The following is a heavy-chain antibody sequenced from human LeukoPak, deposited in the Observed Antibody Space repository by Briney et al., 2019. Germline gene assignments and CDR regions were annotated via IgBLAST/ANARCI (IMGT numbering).Heavy chain of an antibody. J-gene: IGHJ6*03. CDR2: ISGSGGST. CDR1: GFTFSSYA. V-gene: IGHV3-23*01. D-gene: IGHD6-13*01. CDR3: AKRGSSSWYRVWGDYYYMDV. Sequence: GGSLRLSCAASGFTFSSYAMSWVRQAPGKGLEWVSAISGSGGSTYYADSVKGRFTISRDNSKNTLYLQMNSLRAEDTAVYYCAKRGSSSWYRVWGDYYYMDVWGKGTTVTVSS.